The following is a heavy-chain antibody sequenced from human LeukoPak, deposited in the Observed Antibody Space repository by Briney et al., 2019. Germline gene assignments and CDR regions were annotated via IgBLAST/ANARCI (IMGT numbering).Heavy chain of an antibody. V-gene: IGHV4-59*08. Sequence: SETLSLTCTVAGGSMNSYYWTWIRQPPGKGLEWIGSIYYTGITTYNPSLQSRVTLSVDTSKTQFSLRLTSVTAADTAVYYCAGSPEYCSGGNCYRYDHWGQGTLVTVSS. CDR3: AGSPEYCSGGNCYRYDH. J-gene: IGHJ4*02. CDR2: IYYTGIT. CDR1: GGSMNSYY. D-gene: IGHD2-15*01.